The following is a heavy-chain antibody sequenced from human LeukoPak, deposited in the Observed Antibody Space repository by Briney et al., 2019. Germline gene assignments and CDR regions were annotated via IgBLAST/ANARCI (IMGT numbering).Heavy chain of an antibody. Sequence: SETLSLTYAVYGGSFSGYYWSWIRQPPGKGLEWIGEINHSGSTNYNPSLKSRVTISVDTSKHQFSLKLSSLTAADTAVYYCARGNARIPNWFDPWGQGNLVTVSS. CDR2: INHSGST. CDR3: ARGNARIPNWFDP. CDR1: GGSFSGYY. V-gene: IGHV4-34*01. D-gene: IGHD2-21*01. J-gene: IGHJ5*02.